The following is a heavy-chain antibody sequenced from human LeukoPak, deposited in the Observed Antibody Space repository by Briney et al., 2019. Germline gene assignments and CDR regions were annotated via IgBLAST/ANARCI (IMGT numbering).Heavy chain of an antibody. CDR1: GFTFSSCA. Sequence: GGSLTLSCAASGFTFSSCAMSWVRQAPGKGLEWVSAISGSGGSTYYADSVKGRFTISRDNSKNTLYLQMNSLRAEDTAVYYCAKGLGYCSSTSCSLSDYWGQGTLVAVSS. V-gene: IGHV3-23*01. D-gene: IGHD2-2*01. J-gene: IGHJ4*02. CDR3: AKGLGYCSSTSCSLSDY. CDR2: ISGSGGST.